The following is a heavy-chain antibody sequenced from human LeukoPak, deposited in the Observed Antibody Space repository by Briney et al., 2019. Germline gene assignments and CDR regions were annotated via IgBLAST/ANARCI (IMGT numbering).Heavy chain of an antibody. J-gene: IGHJ5*02. CDR2: INPNSGGT. CDR1: GYTFTGYY. V-gene: IGHV1-2*02. D-gene: IGHD1-26*01. Sequence: ASVKVSCKASGYTFTGYYMHWVRQAPGQGLEWMGWINPNSGGTNYAQKFQGRVTMTRDTSISTAYMELSRLRSDDTAVYYCARDLPPNSGSYLIWFDPWGQGTLVTVSS. CDR3: ARDLPPNSGSYLIWFDP.